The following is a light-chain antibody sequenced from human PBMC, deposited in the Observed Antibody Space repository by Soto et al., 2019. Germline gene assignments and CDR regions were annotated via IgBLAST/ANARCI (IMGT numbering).Light chain of an antibody. Sequence: DIVMTQSPDSLAVSLGERATINRKSSQTVLHNSNNKNFLAWYQQKSGQPPKLLIYWASIRESGVPDRFSGSGSGTDFTLTISSLQAEDVAVYYCQQYYNPPLTFGGGTKVEIK. CDR2: WAS. CDR1: QTVLHNSNNKNF. CDR3: QQYYNPPLT. J-gene: IGKJ4*01. V-gene: IGKV4-1*01.